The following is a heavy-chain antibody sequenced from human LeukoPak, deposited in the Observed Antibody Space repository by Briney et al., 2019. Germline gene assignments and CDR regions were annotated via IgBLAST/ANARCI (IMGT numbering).Heavy chain of an antibody. CDR3: ARGGELRDAFDI. Sequence: ASVKVSCKASGGTFSSYAISWVRQAPGQGLEWMGGIIPIFGTANYAQKFQGRVTITADESTSTAYMELSSLRSEDTAVHYCARGGELRDAFDIWGQGTMVTVSS. D-gene: IGHD1-7*01. CDR2: IIPIFGTA. V-gene: IGHV1-69*13. J-gene: IGHJ3*02. CDR1: GGTFSSYA.